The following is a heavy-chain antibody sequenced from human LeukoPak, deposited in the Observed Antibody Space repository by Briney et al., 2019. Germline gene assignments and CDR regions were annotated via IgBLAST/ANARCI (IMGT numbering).Heavy chain of an antibody. CDR1: GYTFTGYY. Sequence: ASVKVSCKASGYTFTGYYMHWVRQAPGQGLEWMGWINPNSGGTNYAQKFQGRVTMTRDTSISTAYMELSRLRSDDTAVYYCARQQKYYYGIYEDDYWGQGTLVTVSS. J-gene: IGHJ4*02. CDR3: ARQQKYYYGIYEDDY. CDR2: INPNSGGT. D-gene: IGHD3-10*01. V-gene: IGHV1-2*02.